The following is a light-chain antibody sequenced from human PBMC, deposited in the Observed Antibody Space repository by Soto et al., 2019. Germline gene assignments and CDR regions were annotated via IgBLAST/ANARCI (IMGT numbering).Light chain of an antibody. Sequence: DIQRTKSPSTLSASVGDRVTITCRASQGISGWLAWYQQKAGKAPKLLIFDASSLKSGVPSRFSGSGSGTECTLTINSLQPDDFATYYCQQYDSFSVWTFGQGTKVEIK. CDR3: QQYDSFSVWT. CDR2: DAS. CDR1: QGISGW. J-gene: IGKJ1*01. V-gene: IGKV1-5*01.